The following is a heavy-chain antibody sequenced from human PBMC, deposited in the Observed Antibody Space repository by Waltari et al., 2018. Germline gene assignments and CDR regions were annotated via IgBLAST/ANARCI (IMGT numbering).Heavy chain of an antibody. V-gene: IGHV1-69-2*01. D-gene: IGHD5-12*01. CDR1: GYTFTDYY. CDR2: VDPEDGET. CDR3: ATDRAVATPGDVYYGMDV. J-gene: IGHJ6*02. Sequence: EVQLVQSGAKVKKPGATVKISCKVSGYTFTDYYMHWVQQAPGKGLEWMGLVDPEDGETIYAEKFQGRVTITADTSTDTAYMELSSLRSEDTAVYYCATDRAVATPGDVYYGMDVWGQGTTVTVSS.